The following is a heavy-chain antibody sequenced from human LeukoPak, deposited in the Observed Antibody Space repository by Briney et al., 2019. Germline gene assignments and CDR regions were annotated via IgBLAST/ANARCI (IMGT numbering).Heavy chain of an antibody. CDR3: ARGQMRRITIFGVVPKNWFDP. CDR1: GYTFTSYD. D-gene: IGHD3-3*01. V-gene: IGHV1-8*01. J-gene: IGHJ5*02. CDR2: MNPNSGNT. Sequence: ASVKVSSKASGYTFTSYDINWVRQATGQGLEWMGWMNPNSGNTGYAQKFQGRVTMTRNTSISTAYMELSSLRSEDTAVYYCARGQMRRITIFGVVPKNWFDPWGQGTLVTVSS.